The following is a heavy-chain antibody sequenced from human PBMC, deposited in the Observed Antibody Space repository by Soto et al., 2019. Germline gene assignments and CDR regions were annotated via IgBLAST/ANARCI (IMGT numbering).Heavy chain of an antibody. Sequence: QVQLVESGGGVVQPGRSLRLSCAASGFTFSSYGMHWVGQAPGKGREWGAVIWYDGSNKYYADSVKGRFTISRDNSKNTLYLQMNSLRAEDTAVYYCARDGARPSNYYYYYGMDVWGQGTTVTVSS. J-gene: IGHJ6*02. CDR3: ARDGARPSNYYYYYGMDV. CDR2: IWYDGSNK. V-gene: IGHV3-33*01. CDR1: GFTFSSYG. D-gene: IGHD6-6*01.